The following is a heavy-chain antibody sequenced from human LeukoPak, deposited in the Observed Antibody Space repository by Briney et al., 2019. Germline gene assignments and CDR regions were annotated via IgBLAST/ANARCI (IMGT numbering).Heavy chain of an antibody. D-gene: IGHD1-1*01. CDR2: ITPIIDVS. V-gene: IGHV1-69*10. J-gene: IGHJ5*02. CDR3: ARVNLRGSQYNWFDP. Sequence: SVKVSCKASGGTLNTHIFTWVRQAPGQGVEWMGEITPIIDVSKYAQKFQGRLTITADKSTATVYMELSGLKSEDTAVYYCARVNLRGSQYNWFDPWGQGTLVTVSS. CDR1: GGTLNTHI.